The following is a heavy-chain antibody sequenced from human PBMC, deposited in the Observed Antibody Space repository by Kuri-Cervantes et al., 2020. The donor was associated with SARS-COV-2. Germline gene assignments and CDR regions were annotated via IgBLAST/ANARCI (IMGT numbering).Heavy chain of an antibody. V-gene: IGHV3-49*04. CDR3: ITDSAVLHTFDI. CDR2: IRSKAYGGTT. CDR1: GFTFGDYA. J-gene: IGHJ3*02. D-gene: IGHD6-19*01. Sequence: GGSLRLSCTASGFTFGDYAMSWVRQAPGKGLEWVGFIRSKAYGGTTEYAASVKGRFTISRDDSKSIAYLQMNSLKTEDTAVYYCITDSAVLHTFDIWGQGKMVTVSS.